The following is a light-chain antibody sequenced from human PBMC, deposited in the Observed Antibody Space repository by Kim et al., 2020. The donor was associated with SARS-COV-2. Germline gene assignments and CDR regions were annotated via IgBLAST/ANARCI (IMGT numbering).Light chain of an antibody. J-gene: IGLJ1*01. Sequence: GKSIPSACTGTSSDFGGYNYVSWYQRHPGKAPKPVIYDVSNRPSGVSNRFSGSKTGNTASLTISGMQAEDEADYYCISYTSSSTYVFGTGTKVTVL. CDR2: DVS. V-gene: IGLV2-14*03. CDR1: SSDFGGYNY. CDR3: ISYTSSSTYV.